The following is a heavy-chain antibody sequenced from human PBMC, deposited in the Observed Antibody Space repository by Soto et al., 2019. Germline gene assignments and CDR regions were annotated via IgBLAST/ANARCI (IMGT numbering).Heavy chain of an antibody. D-gene: IGHD3-22*01. J-gene: IGHJ6*02. CDR1: GGSINSGGYY. CDR2: IYYTGST. V-gene: IGHV4-31*03. CDR3: ARGFKTMSFYYGMDV. Sequence: QVQLQESGPGLVKPSQTLSLICTVSGGSINSGGYYWSWIRQLPGKGLEWIGYIYYTGSTYYNPSLTIRIPISVDPSATQFSLMLSSVTAADTAIYFCARGFKTMSFYYGMDVWGQGTAVSVSS.